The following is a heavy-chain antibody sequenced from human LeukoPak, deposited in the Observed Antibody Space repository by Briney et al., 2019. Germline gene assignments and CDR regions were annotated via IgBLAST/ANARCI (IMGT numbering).Heavy chain of an antibody. D-gene: IGHD6-19*01. CDR3: TRDRRAQSSGWYVPDFDC. J-gene: IGHJ4*02. CDR2: IRNRVYGGST. Sequence: GGSLRLSCTPSGFTFGDYAMSWFRQAPGKGLEWVAFIRNRVYGGSTEYAASVKGRSTIARDDSKSIAYLQMNSLKIEDTAIYYCTRDRRAQSSGWYVPDFDCWGQGTLVTVSS. V-gene: IGHV3-49*03. CDR1: GFTFGDYA.